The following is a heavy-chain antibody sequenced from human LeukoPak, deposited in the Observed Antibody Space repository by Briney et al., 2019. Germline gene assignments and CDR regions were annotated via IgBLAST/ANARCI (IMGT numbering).Heavy chain of an antibody. J-gene: IGHJ4*02. V-gene: IGHV1-69*13. Sequence: EASVKVSCKASGGTFSSYAISWVRQAPGQGLEWMGGTIPIFGTANYAQKFQGRVTITADESTSTAYMELSSLGSEDTAVYYCARGGLPRSDIVVVPADLLNWGQGTLVTVSS. D-gene: IGHD2-2*01. CDR3: ARGGLPRSDIVVVPADLLN. CDR2: TIPIFGTA. CDR1: GGTFSSYA.